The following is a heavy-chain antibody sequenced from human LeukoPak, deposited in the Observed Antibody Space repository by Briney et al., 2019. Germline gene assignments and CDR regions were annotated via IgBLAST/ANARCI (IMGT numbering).Heavy chain of an antibody. CDR1: GGTFSSYA. CDR3: AREKRMAYGGNAYFDY. V-gene: IGHV1-69*05. J-gene: IGHJ4*02. Sequence: APVKVSCKASGGTFSSYAISWVRQAPGQGLEWMGGIIPIFGTANYAQKFQGRVTITTDESTSTAYMELSSLRSEDTAVYYCAREKRMAYGGNAYFDYWGQGTLVTVSS. CDR2: IIPIFGTA. D-gene: IGHD4-23*01.